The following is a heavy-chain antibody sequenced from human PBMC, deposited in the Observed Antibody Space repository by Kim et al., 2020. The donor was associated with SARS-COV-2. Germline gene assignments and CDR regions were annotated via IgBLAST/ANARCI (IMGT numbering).Heavy chain of an antibody. CDR3: ARGRRPPSYITMVRGVRYYFDY. D-gene: IGHD3-10*01. V-gene: IGHV4-34*01. CDR2: INHSGST. CDR1: GGSFSGYY. Sequence: SETLSLTCAVYGGSFSGYYWSWIRQPPGKGLEWIGEINHSGSTNYNPSLKSRVTISVDTSKNQFSLKLSSVTAADTAVYYCARGRRPPSYITMVRGVRYYFDYWGQGTLVTVSS. J-gene: IGHJ4*02.